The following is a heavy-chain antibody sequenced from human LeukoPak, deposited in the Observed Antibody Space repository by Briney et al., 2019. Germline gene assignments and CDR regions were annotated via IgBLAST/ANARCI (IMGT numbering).Heavy chain of an antibody. J-gene: IGHJ4*02. D-gene: IGHD6-13*01. CDR3: ARDLVQAAAGTHYFDY. CDR2: ISSSSSYI. CDR1: GFTFSNYS. Sequence: GGTLRLSCAASGFTFSNYSMNWVRQAPGKGLEWVSSISSSSSYIYYADSVKGRFTISRDNAKNSLYLQMNSLRAEDTAVYYCARDLVQAAAGTHYFDYWGQGTLVTVSS. V-gene: IGHV3-21*01.